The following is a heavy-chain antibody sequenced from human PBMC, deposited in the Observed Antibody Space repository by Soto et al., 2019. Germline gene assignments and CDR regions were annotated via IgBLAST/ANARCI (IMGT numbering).Heavy chain of an antibody. CDR1: GGSISSGGYY. V-gene: IGHV4-31*03. Sequence: QVQLQESGPGLVKPSQTLSLTCTVSGGSISSGGYYWSWIRQHPGKGLEWIGYIYYSGRTYYNPSLKMRVTISVDTYKNQVSRKLSSVTAADPAVYYCASLKKYGDSSGHWFGPWGQGTLVTVSS. J-gene: IGHJ5*02. CDR2: IYYSGRT. CDR3: ASLKKYGDSSGHWFGP. D-gene: IGHD3-22*01.